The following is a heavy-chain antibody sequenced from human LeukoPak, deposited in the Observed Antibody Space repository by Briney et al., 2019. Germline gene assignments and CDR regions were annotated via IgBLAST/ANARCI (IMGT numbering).Heavy chain of an antibody. D-gene: IGHD2-2*02. J-gene: IGHJ4*02. CDR1: GDTLTDLS. Sequence: VSVKVSCKVSGDTLTDLSIHWVRQAPGRGPEWMGGFDPENGETIYAQKFRGRVIMTEDTSTDTAHMELSSLTSDDTAIYYCAADAYRKSGGRGTLVIVSS. CDR3: AADAYRKS. V-gene: IGHV1-24*01. CDR2: FDPENGET.